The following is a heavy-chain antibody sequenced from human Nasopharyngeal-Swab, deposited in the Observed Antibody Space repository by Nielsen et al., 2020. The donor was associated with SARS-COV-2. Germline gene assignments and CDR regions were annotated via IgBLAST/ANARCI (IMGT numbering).Heavy chain of an antibody. CDR2: IYYSGSA. CDR3: ARNPRSVQYTSTWYGEFDY. J-gene: IGHJ4*02. D-gene: IGHD6-13*01. Sequence: CIRQPPGKGLEWIGTIYYSGSAYYNPSLKSRVAISVDTSKNQIFLNLSSVTAADSAVYYCARNPRSVQYTSTWYGEFDYWGQGTLVTVS. V-gene: IGHV4-39*01.